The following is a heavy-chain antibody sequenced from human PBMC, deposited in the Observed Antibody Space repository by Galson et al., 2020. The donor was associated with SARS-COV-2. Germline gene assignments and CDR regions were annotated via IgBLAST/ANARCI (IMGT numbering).Heavy chain of an antibody. CDR1: GFTLSSYW. V-gene: IGHV3-7*01. D-gene: IGHD3-9*01. CDR3: ARDSPSVYDILTGATHWYFDL. J-gene: IGHJ2*01. Sequence: GESLKISCEASGFTLSSYWMSWVRQAPGKGLEWVANIKQDGSETYYVESVKGRFTISRDNAKNALYLQMNSLRAEDTAVYYCARDSPSVYDILTGATHWYFDLWGRGTLVTVSS. CDR2: IKQDGSET.